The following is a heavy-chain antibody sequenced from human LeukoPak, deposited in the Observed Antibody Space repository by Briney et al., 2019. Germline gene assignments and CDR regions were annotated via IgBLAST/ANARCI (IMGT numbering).Heavy chain of an antibody. CDR2: IFYSGST. Sequence: PSETLSLTCTVSSGSISDSNFYWGWIRQPPGKGLEWVGSIFYSGSTYYNPSLKSRVTMSVDTSKNQFSLKLSSVTAADTAVYYCARHSKNYDILTCYYLTYFDYWGQGTLVTVSS. D-gene: IGHD3-9*01. CDR1: SGSISDSNFY. J-gene: IGHJ4*02. V-gene: IGHV4-39*01. CDR3: ARHSKNYDILTCYYLTYFDY.